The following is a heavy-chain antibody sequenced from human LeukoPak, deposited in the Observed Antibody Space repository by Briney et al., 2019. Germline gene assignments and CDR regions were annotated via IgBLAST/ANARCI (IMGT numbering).Heavy chain of an antibody. V-gene: IGHV1-18*01. CDR2: ISAYNGNT. CDR3: ASAYYYGSGSRFYYFDY. Sequence: ASVKVSCKASGYTFTSYGISWVRQAPGQGLEWMAWISAYNGNTNYAQKLQGRVTMTTDTSTSTAYMELRSLRSDDTAVYYCASAYYYGSGSRFYYFDYWGQGTLVTVSS. J-gene: IGHJ4*02. CDR1: GYTFTSYG. D-gene: IGHD3-10*01.